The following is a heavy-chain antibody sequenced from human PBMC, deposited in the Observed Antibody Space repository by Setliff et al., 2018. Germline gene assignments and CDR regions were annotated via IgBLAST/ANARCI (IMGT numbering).Heavy chain of an antibody. V-gene: IGHV4-61*09. J-gene: IGHJ5*02. CDR1: GGSISSGNYY. CDR2: IQTSGTA. CDR3: ARGYCSSPSCFFAGWFDP. Sequence: PSETLSLTCTVSGGSISSGNYYWSWIRQPAGKGLEWIGHIQTSGTANYNPSLKSRVTISVDTSKNQFSLKLSAVTAADTAVYYCARGYCSSPSCFFAGWFDPWGQGTQVTVSS. D-gene: IGHD2-2*01.